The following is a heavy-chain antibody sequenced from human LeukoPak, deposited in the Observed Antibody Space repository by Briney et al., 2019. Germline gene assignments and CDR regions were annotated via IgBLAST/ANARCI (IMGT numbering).Heavy chain of an antibody. CDR2: ISGSGGST. D-gene: IGHD5-12*01. Sequence: GGSLRVSCVASGYTFSSYGMSWVRQAPGKGLEWVSAISGSGGSTYYADSVKGRFTISRDNSKNTLYLQMNSLRAEDTAVYYCAKDRKYSGYENDYWGQGTLVTVSS. J-gene: IGHJ4*02. CDR1: GYTFSSYG. CDR3: AKDRKYSGYENDY. V-gene: IGHV3-23*01.